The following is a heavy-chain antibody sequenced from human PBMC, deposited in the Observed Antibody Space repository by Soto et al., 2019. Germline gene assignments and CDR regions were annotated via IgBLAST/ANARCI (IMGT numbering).Heavy chain of an antibody. CDR2: ISYDGSNK. D-gene: IGHD2-21*02. V-gene: IGHV3-30*18. J-gene: IGHJ4*02. Sequence: GGSLRLSCAASGFTFSSYGMHWVLQAPGNGLEWVAVISYDGSNKYYADSVKGRFTISRDNSKNTLYLQMNSLRAEDTAVYYCAKGHKREYCGGDCYPPLFDYWAQGTLVPVYS. CDR3: AKGHKREYCGGDCYPPLFDY. CDR1: GFTFSSYG.